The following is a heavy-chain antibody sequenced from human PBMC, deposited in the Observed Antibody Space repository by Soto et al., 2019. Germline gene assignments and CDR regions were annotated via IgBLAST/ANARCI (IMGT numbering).Heavy chain of an antibody. V-gene: IGHV4-31*03. J-gene: IGHJ6*02. CDR1: GGSISSGGYY. Sequence: SETLSLTCTVSGGSISSGGYYWSWIRQHPGKGLEWIGYIYYSGSTYYNPSLKSRVTISVDTSKNQFSLKLSSVTAADTAVYYCARDTHYYDSRGYYYHGYYYYGMDGWGQGTTVTVSS. D-gene: IGHD3-22*01. CDR2: IYYSGST. CDR3: ARDTHYYDSRGYYYHGYYYYGMDG.